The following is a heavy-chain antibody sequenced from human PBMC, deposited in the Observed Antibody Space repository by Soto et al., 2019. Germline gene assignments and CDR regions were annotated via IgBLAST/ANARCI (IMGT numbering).Heavy chain of an antibody. J-gene: IGHJ3*02. CDR3: ARVDYDAFDI. V-gene: IGHV3-21*01. CDR1: GFTFSSYA. CDR2: ISSSSSYI. D-gene: IGHD4-17*01. Sequence: PGGSLGLSCAASGFTFSSYAMSWVRQAPGKGLEWVSSISSSSSYIYYADSVKGRFTISRDNAKNSLYLQMNSLRAEDTAVYYCARVDYDAFDIWGQGTMVTVSS.